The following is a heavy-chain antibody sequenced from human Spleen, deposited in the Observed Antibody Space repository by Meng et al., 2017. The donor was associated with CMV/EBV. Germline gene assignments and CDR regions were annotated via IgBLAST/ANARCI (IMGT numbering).Heavy chain of an antibody. V-gene: IGHV3-20*04. Sequence: GESLKISCAASGFTFDDYGMSWVRQVPGKGLEWVSGINWNGGSTGYADSVKGRFTISRDNSKNTLYLQMNSLRAEDTAVYYCAKVLIALPTYYYGMDVWGQGTTVTVSS. J-gene: IGHJ6*02. CDR1: GFTFDDYG. D-gene: IGHD6-6*01. CDR2: INWNGGST. CDR3: AKVLIALPTYYYGMDV.